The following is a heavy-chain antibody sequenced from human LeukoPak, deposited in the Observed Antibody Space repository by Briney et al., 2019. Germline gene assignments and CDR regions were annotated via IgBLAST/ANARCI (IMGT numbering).Heavy chain of an antibody. Sequence: GSLRLSCAASGFTVSSNYMSWLRQPPGKGLEWIGYINYSGSSNYNPSLKNRVTISVDTSRNQFSLRLSSVTAADTAVYYCARHDPLITMIIGERAFDMWGQGTMVTVPS. CDR2: INYSGSS. CDR1: GFTVSSNY. V-gene: IGHV4-59*08. D-gene: IGHD3-22*01. CDR3: ARHDPLITMIIGERAFDM. J-gene: IGHJ3*02.